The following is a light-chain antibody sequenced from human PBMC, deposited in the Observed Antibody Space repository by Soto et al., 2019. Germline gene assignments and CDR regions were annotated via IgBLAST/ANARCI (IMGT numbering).Light chain of an antibody. CDR2: DAS. V-gene: IGKV3-15*01. CDR1: QSVSLN. CDR3: QQYHYWWT. Sequence: EIVMTQSPATLSVSPGERATLSCRASQSVSLNLAWYQQKPGQAPRLLIYDASTRATGIPARFSGSGSGTEFTLTISSLQSEDFAAYYCQQYHYWWTFGQGTKVEIK. J-gene: IGKJ1*01.